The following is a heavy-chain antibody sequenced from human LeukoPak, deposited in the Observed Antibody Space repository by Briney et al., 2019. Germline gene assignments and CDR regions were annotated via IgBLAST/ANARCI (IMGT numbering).Heavy chain of an antibody. V-gene: IGHV4-61*01. CDR2: IFYIGST. CDR3: AGGNGGYDSDY. CDR1: RGSFSSGSYY. D-gene: IGHD5-12*01. Sequence: SETLSLTCTVSRGSFSSGSYYWTWIRQPPGKGLEWIGYIFYIGSTNYNPSLKSRVTISVDTSKNQFSLKQSSVTAADTAVYYCAGGNGGYDSDYWGQGTLVTVSS. J-gene: IGHJ4*02.